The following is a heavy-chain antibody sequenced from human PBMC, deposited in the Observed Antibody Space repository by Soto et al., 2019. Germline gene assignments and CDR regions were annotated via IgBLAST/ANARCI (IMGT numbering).Heavy chain of an antibody. Sequence: QVQLVQSGAEVKKPGASVKVSCKASGYTFTTYGISWVRQAPGQGLEWMGWISTYNGNTYYTQKLQGRVTMTTDTTTSTAQMVLTSLKSDDTAVYYCAREYCANGVCYLTDYWGQGTLITVTS. V-gene: IGHV1-18*01. CDR2: ISTYNGNT. CDR1: GYTFTTYG. D-gene: IGHD2-8*01. CDR3: AREYCANGVCYLTDY. J-gene: IGHJ4*02.